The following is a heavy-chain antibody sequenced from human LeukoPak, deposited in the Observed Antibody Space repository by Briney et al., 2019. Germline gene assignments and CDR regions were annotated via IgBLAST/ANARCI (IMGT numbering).Heavy chain of an antibody. V-gene: IGHV3-53*01. CDR2: IYSGGST. Sequence: GGSLRLSCAASGFTVSSNYMGWVRQAPGRGLEWVSVIYSGGSTYYADSVKGRFTISRDHSKNTLYLQVSSLTDEDTAVYYCARAPTPGGGTTTYFDYWGQGTLVTVSS. J-gene: IGHJ4*02. CDR1: GFTVSSNY. CDR3: ARAPTPGGGTTTYFDY. D-gene: IGHD1-26*01.